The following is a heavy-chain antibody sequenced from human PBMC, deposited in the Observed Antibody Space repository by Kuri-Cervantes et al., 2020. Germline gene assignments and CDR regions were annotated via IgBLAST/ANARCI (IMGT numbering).Heavy chain of an antibody. V-gene: IGHV3-53*01. Sequence: GGSLRLSCAASGFTVSSNYMSWVRQAPGEGLEWVSVIYSGGSTYYADSVKGRFTISRDNSKNTLYLQMNSLRAEDTAVYYCARLVATPGHHAFDIWGQGTMVTVSS. CDR2: IYSGGST. J-gene: IGHJ3*02. CDR3: ARLVATPGHHAFDI. D-gene: IGHD5-12*01. CDR1: GFTVSSNY.